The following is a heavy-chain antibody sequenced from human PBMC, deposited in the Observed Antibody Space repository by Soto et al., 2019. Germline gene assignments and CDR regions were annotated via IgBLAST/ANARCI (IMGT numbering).Heavy chain of an antibody. CDR1: GFIFSGYA. CDR2: ISYDGNTQ. V-gene: IGHV3-30-3*01. D-gene: IGHD3-9*01. CDR3: AKETNAYEINF. J-gene: IGHJ4*02. Sequence: QVQLVESGGGVVQPGGSLRLSCAASGFIFSGYAMHWVRQAPGKGLEWVAVISYDGNTQYYADSVKGRFTVPRDNSNNILYVEMNNLRDEDTAMYYCAKETNAYEINFWGQGTLVTVST.